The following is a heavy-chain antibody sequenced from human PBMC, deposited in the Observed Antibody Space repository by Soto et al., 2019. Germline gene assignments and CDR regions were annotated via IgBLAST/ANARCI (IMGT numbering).Heavy chain of an antibody. CDR2: ISAYNGNT. CDR3: ARDESSYYDSSGPSDAFDI. Sequence: ASVKVSCKASGYTFTSYGISWVRQAPGQGLEWMGWISAYNGNTNYAQKLQGRVTMTTDTSTSTAYMELRGLRSDDTAVYYCARDESSYYDSSGPSDAFDIWGQGTMVTVSS. CDR1: GYTFTSYG. J-gene: IGHJ3*02. D-gene: IGHD3-22*01. V-gene: IGHV1-18*01.